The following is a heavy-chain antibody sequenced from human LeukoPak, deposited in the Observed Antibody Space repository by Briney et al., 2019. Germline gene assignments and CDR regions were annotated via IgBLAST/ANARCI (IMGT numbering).Heavy chain of an antibody. J-gene: IGHJ4*02. D-gene: IGHD1-26*01. CDR3: AKDLISGSYYGFDY. CDR2: IRYNGNNQ. CDR1: GFTFNNYG. Sequence: GSLRLSCAASGFTFNNYGMHWVRQAPGKGLEWVAFIRYNGNNQYYADSVKGRFTISRDNSKNTLYLQMNSLRAEDTAVYYCAKDLISGSYYGFDYWGQGTLGTVSS. V-gene: IGHV3-30*02.